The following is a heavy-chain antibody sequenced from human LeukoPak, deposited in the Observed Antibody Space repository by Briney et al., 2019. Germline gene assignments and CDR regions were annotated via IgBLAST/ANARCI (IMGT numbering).Heavy chain of an antibody. V-gene: IGHV3-23*01. J-gene: IGHJ4*02. CDR3: ANSRMVRGVIEGPGY. CDR1: GFPFSSYA. D-gene: IGHD3-10*01. CDR2: ISGSGGST. Sequence: GGSLLLSCAASGFPFSSYAMSWVRQAPGEGLEWVSAISGSGGSTYYADSVKGRFTISRDNSKNTLYLQMNSLRAEDTAVYYCANSRMVRGVIEGPGYWGQGTLVTVSS.